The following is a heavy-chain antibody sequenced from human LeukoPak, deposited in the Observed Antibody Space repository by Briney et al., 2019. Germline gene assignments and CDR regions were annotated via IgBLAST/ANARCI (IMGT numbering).Heavy chain of an antibody. CDR1: GFTFSSYW. CDR3: ARLSSGWSWSGVSAFDI. Sequence: GGSLRLSCAASGFTFSSYWMSWVRQAPGKGLEWVANIKQDGSEKYYVDSVKGRFTISRDNAKNSLYLQMNSLRAEDTAVYYCARLSSGWSWSGVSAFDIWGQGTMVTVSS. J-gene: IGHJ3*02. V-gene: IGHV3-7*01. D-gene: IGHD6-19*01. CDR2: IKQDGSEK.